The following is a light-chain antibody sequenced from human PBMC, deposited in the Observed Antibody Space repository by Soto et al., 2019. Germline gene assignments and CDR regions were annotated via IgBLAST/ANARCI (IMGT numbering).Light chain of an antibody. V-gene: IGLV3-21*04. Sequence: SYELTQTPSVSVTPGKTASTICGGNNIGSKSVHWYQQKPGQAPVLVIYYDSDRPSGIPERFSGSKSEDTATLTISRAEAGDEADYYCQVWDSSSDHYVFGTGTKLTVL. CDR1: NIGSKS. CDR3: QVWDSSSDHYV. J-gene: IGLJ1*01. CDR2: YDS.